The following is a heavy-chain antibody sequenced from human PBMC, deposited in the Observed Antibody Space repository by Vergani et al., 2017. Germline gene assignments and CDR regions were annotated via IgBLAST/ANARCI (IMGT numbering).Heavy chain of an antibody. V-gene: IGHV3-21*01. J-gene: IGHJ5*02. CDR3: ARDCEMATIDYHWFDP. Sequence: EGQLVESGGGLVKPGGSLRLSCAASGFTFSSYSMNWVRQAPGKGLEWVSSISSSSSYIYYADSVKGRFTISRDNAKNSLYLQMNSLRAEDTAVYYCARDCEMATIDYHWFDPWGQGTLVTVSS. CDR2: ISSSSSYI. CDR1: GFTFSSYS. D-gene: IGHD5-24*01.